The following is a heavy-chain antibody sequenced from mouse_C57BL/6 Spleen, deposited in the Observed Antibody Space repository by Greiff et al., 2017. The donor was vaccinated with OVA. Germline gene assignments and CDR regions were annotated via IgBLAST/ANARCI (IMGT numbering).Heavy chain of an antibody. V-gene: IGHV1-55*01. D-gene: IGHD2-3*01. CDR3: ARDDGYRPWFAY. CDR2: IYPGSGST. Sequence: VQLQQPGAELVKPGASVKMSCKASGYTFTSYWITWVKQRPGQGLEWIGDIYPGSGSTNYNEKFKSKATLTVDTSSSTAYMQLSSLTSEDSAVYYCARDDGYRPWFAYWGQGTLVTVSA. CDR1: GYTFTSYW. J-gene: IGHJ3*01.